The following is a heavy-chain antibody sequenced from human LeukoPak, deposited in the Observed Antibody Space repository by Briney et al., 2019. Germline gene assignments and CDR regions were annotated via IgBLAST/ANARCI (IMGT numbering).Heavy chain of an antibody. D-gene: IGHD2-15*01. CDR1: GYTFTSYG. Sequence: ASVKVSCKASGYTFTSYGISWVRQAPGQGLEWMGWISAYNGNTNYAQKLQGRVTMTTDTSTSTAYMELRSLRSDDTAVYYCARDAICSGGSCYSSHTGWFDPLGQGTLVTVSS. CDR3: ARDAICSGGSCYSSHTGWFDP. V-gene: IGHV1-18*04. CDR2: ISAYNGNT. J-gene: IGHJ5*02.